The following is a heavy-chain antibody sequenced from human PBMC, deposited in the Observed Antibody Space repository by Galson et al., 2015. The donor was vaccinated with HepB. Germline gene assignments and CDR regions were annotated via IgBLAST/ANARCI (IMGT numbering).Heavy chain of an antibody. CDR3: VKLRYYGSGGFDP. V-gene: IGHV3-64D*06. CDR2: ISSNGGST. D-gene: IGHD3-10*01. Sequence: SLRLPCAASGFTFSSYAMHWVRQAPGKGLEYVSAISSNGGSTYYADSVKGGFTISRDNSKNTLYLQMSRLRAEDTAVYYCVKLRYYGSGGFDPWGQGTLVTVSS. J-gene: IGHJ5*02. CDR1: GFTFSSYA.